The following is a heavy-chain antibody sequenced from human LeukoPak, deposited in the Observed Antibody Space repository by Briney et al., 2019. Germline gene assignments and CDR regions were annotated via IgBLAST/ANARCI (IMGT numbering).Heavy chain of an antibody. D-gene: IGHD3-22*01. J-gene: IGHJ4*02. CDR1: GFTVSSNY. CDR2: IYSGGST. Sequence: GGSLRLSCAASGFTVSSNYMSWVRQAPGKGLEWVSVIYSGGSTYYADSVKGRFTISRDNSKNTLHLQMNSLRAEDTAVYYCAKDLGYDSSGYNLDYWGQGTLVTVSS. V-gene: IGHV3-66*01. CDR3: AKDLGYDSSGYNLDY.